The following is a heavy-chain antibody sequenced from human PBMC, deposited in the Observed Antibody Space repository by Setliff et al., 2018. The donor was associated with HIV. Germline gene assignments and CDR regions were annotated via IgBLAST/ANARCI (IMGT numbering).Heavy chain of an antibody. CDR1: GNSFNGDF. CDR3: ARYLVVVPVAVGGLDV. CDR2: INPNSGGT. Sequence: ASVKVSCKAPGNSFNGDFLNWVRQAPGQGLEWMGWINPNSGGTNYAQKFQGRVTMTRDTSISTAYMELSGLTSDDSAVYYCARYLVVVPVAVGGLDVWGQGTTVTVSS. V-gene: IGHV1-2*02. J-gene: IGHJ6*02. D-gene: IGHD2-2*01.